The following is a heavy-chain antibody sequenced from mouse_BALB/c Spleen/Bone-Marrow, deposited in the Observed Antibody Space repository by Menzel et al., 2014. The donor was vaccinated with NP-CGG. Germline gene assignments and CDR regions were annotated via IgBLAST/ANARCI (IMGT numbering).Heavy chain of an antibody. V-gene: IGHV10-1*02. CDR1: GFTFNTFA. J-gene: IGHJ4*01. Sequence: EVQVVESGGGLVQPKGLLKLSCAASGFTFNTFAMNWVRQAPGKGLEWVARIRSKSNNFATYYADSVRDRFTIFRDDSQSMLYLQMNNLKTEDTAMYYCVRGIYYYGSNYKNSALDYWGQGTSVTVSS. CDR3: VRGIYYYGSNYKNSALDY. CDR2: IRSKSNNFAT. D-gene: IGHD1-1*01.